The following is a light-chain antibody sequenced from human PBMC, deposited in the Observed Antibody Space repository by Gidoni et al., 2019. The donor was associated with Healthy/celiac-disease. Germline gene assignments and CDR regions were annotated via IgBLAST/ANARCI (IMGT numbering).Light chain of an antibody. CDR2: GAS. Sequence: EIVMTQSPATLSVSPGERATLSCRASQSVSSNLAWYQQKPGQTPRLLIYGASTRATGIPARFSGSGSGTEFTLTISSLQSEDFAVCYCQQYNNWPPLWTFGQXTKVEIQ. J-gene: IGKJ1*01. CDR1: QSVSSN. CDR3: QQYNNWPPLWT. V-gene: IGKV3-15*01.